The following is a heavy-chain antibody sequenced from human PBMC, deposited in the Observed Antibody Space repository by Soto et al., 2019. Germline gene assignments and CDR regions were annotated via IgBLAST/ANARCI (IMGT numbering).Heavy chain of an antibody. Sequence: PSETLSLTCNVSCASLSGYYWSWIRQPPGKGLEWIGRIYATGSTDYNPSLKSRITMSVDMSKKQFSLTLRSVTAADTAIYYCVRDGTKNLRDRFDPWGRGILVTVSS. V-gene: IGHV4-4*07. J-gene: IGHJ5*02. CDR1: CASLSGYY. CDR2: IYATGST. CDR3: VRDGTKNLRDRFDP. D-gene: IGHD1-1*01.